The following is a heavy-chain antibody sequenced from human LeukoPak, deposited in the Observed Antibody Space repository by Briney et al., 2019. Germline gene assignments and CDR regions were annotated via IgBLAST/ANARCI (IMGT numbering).Heavy chain of an antibody. CDR3: ARDLTVVTANAFDI. D-gene: IGHD4-23*01. J-gene: IGHJ3*02. CDR1: GFTFSSYS. Sequence: GGSLRLSSAASGFTFSSYSMNWVRQAPGKGLEWVSSISSSSSYIYYADSVKGRFTISRDNAKNSLYMQMNSLRAEDTAVYYCARDLTVVTANAFDIWGQGTMVTVSS. V-gene: IGHV3-21*01. CDR2: ISSSSSYI.